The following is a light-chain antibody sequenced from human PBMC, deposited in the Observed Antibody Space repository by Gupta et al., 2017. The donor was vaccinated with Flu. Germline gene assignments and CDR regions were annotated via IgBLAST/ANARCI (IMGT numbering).Light chain of an antibody. CDR2: EIN. Sequence: QPALTQPASVPRPPAPSITISCTVTGTDVGGYNFVSWHQQYPGKAPKLIISEINNRPSGVSSRFSGSKFGNTASLTITGLQAEDEADYYCNAYTHITTRWVFGGGTKLTVL. J-gene: IGLJ3*02. CDR1: GTDVGGYNF. CDR3: NAYTHITTRWV. V-gene: IGLV2-14*01.